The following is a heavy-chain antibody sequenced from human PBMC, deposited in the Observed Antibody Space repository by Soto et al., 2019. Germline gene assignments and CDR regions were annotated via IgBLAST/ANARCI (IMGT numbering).Heavy chain of an antibody. D-gene: IGHD4-17*01. V-gene: IGHV3-33*01. Sequence: QVQLVESGGGVVQPGRSLRLSCAASGFTFSSYGMHWVRQAPGKGLEWVAVIWYDGSNKYYADSVKGRFTISRDNSKNTLYLQMNSLRAEDTAVYYCARDDDYGDYLDYWGQGTLVTVSS. J-gene: IGHJ4*02. CDR3: ARDDDYGDYLDY. CDR1: GFTFSSYG. CDR2: IWYDGSNK.